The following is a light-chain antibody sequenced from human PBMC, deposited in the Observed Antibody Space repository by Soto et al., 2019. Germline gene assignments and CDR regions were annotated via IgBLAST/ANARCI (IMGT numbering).Light chain of an antibody. Sequence: IVLTQSPGTLSLSPGERATLSCRASQSVPRSYLAWYQQKPGQAPRLLIYGTSSRATGIPDRFSGSGSGTDYTLTISRLEPEDFAVFYCQQYGGSITFGQGTRLEIK. CDR2: GTS. V-gene: IGKV3-20*01. J-gene: IGKJ5*01. CDR3: QQYGGSIT. CDR1: QSVPRSY.